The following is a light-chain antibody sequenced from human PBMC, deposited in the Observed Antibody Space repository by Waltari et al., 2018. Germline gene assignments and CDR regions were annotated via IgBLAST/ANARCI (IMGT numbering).Light chain of an antibody. J-gene: IGLJ2*01. V-gene: IGLV3-25*03. Sequence: SYELTQPPSVSVSPGQTARITCSGDALPKQFAFWYQQKSGQAPVVVIYKDTERPSGIPDRISGSSSGTTVTLTISGAQAEDEADYYCQSRDSSGVVVFGGGTKLTVL. CDR3: QSRDSSGVVV. CDR2: KDT. CDR1: ALPKQF.